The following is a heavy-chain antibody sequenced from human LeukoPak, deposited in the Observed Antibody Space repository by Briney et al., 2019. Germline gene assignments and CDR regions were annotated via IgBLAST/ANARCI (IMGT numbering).Heavy chain of an antibody. D-gene: IGHD3-22*01. CDR3: ARETYYYDSSGSD. CDR1: GGSISSSSYY. CDR2: IYYSGST. J-gene: IGHJ4*02. Sequence: PSETLPLTCTVSGGSISSSSYYWGWIRQPPGKGLEWIGSIYYSGSTYYNPSLKSRVTISVDTSKNQFSLKLSSVTAADTAVYYCARETYYYDSSGSDWGQGTLVTVSS. V-gene: IGHV4-39*07.